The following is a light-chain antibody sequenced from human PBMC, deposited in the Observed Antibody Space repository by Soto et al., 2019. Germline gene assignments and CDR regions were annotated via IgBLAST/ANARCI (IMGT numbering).Light chain of an antibody. Sequence: DIQLTQSPSFLSASVGDRVTITCRASQGISSYLAWYQQKPGKAPKLLIYAASTLQSGVPSRFSGSGSGTEFTLTISSLQPGDFATYSCKPHNSYLRTFGQGTKVDIK. V-gene: IGKV1-9*01. CDR2: AAS. CDR1: QGISSY. J-gene: IGKJ1*01. CDR3: KPHNSYLRT.